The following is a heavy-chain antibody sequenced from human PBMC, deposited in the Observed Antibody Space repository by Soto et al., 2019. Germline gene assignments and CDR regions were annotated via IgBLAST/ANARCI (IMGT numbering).Heavy chain of an antibody. CDR3: ARGRSREWELLVQYFDY. Sequence: PSETLSLTCTVSGGSVSNSYWGWIRQPPGKGLEWVAYVYYSGSTNYNPSLGSRVTISVDKSKNQFSLKMTSVTGADTAVYYCARGRSREWELLVQYFDYWGQGTLVTVSS. D-gene: IGHD1-26*01. V-gene: IGHV4-59*02. CDR1: GGSVSNSY. CDR2: VYYSGST. J-gene: IGHJ4*02.